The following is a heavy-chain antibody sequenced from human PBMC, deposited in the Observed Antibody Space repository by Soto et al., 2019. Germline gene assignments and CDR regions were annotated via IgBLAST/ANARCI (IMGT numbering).Heavy chain of an antibody. CDR1: GFTFSSYG. V-gene: IGHV3-30*18. D-gene: IGHD3-3*01. CDR3: VKSFVSSIRGFSYYYGWDV. CDR2: ISYDGSNK. J-gene: IGHJ6*02. Sequence: GGSLRLSCAASGFTFSSYGMHWVRQAPGKGLEWVAVISYDGSNKYYADSVKGRFTISRDNSKNTLYLQMSSLSPEDTGVYYCVKSFVSSIRGFSYYYGWDVWGQGTTVTVSS.